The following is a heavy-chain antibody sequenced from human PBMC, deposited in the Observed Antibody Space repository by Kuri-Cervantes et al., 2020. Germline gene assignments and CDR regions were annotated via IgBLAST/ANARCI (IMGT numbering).Heavy chain of an antibody. D-gene: IGHD5-12*01. Sequence: GGSLRLSCVASGFTFNNCPMTWVRQTPGEGLEWVATISGSGGNTYYADSVKGWFTISRDNSKNTLYLQMNSLRAEDTAVYYCAKWLPRDNYFDYWGQGTLVTVSS. V-gene: IGHV3-23*01. CDR2: ISGSGGNT. CDR1: GFTFNNCP. J-gene: IGHJ4*02. CDR3: AKWLPRDNYFDY.